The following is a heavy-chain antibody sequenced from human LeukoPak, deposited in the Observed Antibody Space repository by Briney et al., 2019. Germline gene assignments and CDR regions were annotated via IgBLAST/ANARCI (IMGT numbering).Heavy chain of an antibody. Sequence: SETLSLTCAVSGGSISSSHWWSWVRRPPGKGLEWIGEINHSGSTNYNPSLKSRVTISVDTSKNQFSLKLSSVTAADTAVYYCARLWFGDDFDYWGQGTLVTVSS. D-gene: IGHD3-10*01. CDR1: GGSISSSHW. CDR2: INHSGST. V-gene: IGHV4-4*02. CDR3: ARLWFGDDFDY. J-gene: IGHJ4*02.